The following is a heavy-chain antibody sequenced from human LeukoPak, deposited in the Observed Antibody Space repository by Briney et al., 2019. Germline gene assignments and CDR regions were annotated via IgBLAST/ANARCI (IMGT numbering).Heavy chain of an antibody. CDR2: IYYSGST. CDR1: GGSFSGYY. J-gene: IGHJ4*02. Sequence: PSETLSLTCAVYGGSFSGYYWSWIRQPPGKGLEWIGYIYYSGSTNYNPSLKSRVTISVDTSKNQFSLKLSSVTAADTAVYYCARVRVRGVILTYYFDYWGQGTLVTVSS. D-gene: IGHD3-10*01. CDR3: ARVRVRGVILTYYFDY. V-gene: IGHV4-59*01.